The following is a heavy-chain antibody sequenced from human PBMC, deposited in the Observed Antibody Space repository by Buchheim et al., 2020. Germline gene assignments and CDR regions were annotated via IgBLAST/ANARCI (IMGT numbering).Heavy chain of an antibody. CDR2: IYYSGST. Sequence: QLQLQESGPGLVKLSETLSLPCPVSGGSISSSSYYWGWIRQPPGKGLEWIGSIYYSGSTYYNPSLTSRVTISVDTSKNQFSLMLNSVTAADTARYSCARQPRWLRDKNFDYWGQGTL. CDR3: ARQPRWLRDKNFDY. J-gene: IGHJ4*02. D-gene: IGHD5-24*01. V-gene: IGHV4-39*01. CDR1: GGSISSSSYY.